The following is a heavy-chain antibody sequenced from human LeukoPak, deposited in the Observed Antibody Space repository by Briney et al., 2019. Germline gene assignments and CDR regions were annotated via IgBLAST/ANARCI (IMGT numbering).Heavy chain of an antibody. CDR2: INHSGST. D-gene: IGHD2-2*01. V-gene: IGHV4-34*01. CDR1: GGSFSGYY. Sequence: SETLSLTCAVYGGSFSGYYWSRIRQPPGKGLEWIGEINHSGSTNYNPSLKSRVTISVDTSKNQFSLKLSSVTAADTAVYYCARVRRLGYCSSTSCSRGTNWFDPWGQGTLVTVSS. J-gene: IGHJ5*02. CDR3: ARVRRLGYCSSTSCSRGTNWFDP.